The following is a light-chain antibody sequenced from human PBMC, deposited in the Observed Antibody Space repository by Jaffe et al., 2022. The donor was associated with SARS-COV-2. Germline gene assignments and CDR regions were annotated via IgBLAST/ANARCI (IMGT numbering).Light chain of an antibody. CDR1: QSIRFY. Sequence: DIQLTQSPSSLSASVGDRVTISCRASQSIRFYLNWYQQKPGKAPKVLIHTASNLHDGVPPRFSGSGFATDFTLTINSLQPEDFATYYCQQSYTIPYTIGQGTELEIK. V-gene: IGKV1-39*01. CDR2: TAS. CDR3: QQSYTIPYT. J-gene: IGKJ2*01.